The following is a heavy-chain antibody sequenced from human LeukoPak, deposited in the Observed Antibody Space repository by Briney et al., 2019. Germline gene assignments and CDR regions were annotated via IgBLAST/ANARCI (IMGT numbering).Heavy chain of an antibody. V-gene: IGHV1-2*02. J-gene: IGHJ4*02. CDR3: ARGGRLRLGELSFDY. CDR2: INPNSGGT. CDR1: GYTFTGYY. D-gene: IGHD3-16*02. Sequence: GASVKVSCKASGYTFTGYYMHWVRQAPGQGLEWTGWINPNSGGTNYAQKSQGRVTMTRDTSISTAYMELSRLRSDDTAVYYCARGGRLRLGELSFDYWGQGTLVTVSS.